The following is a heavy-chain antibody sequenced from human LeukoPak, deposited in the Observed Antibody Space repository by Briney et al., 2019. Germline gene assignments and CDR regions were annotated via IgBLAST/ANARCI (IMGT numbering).Heavy chain of an antibody. CDR1: GYSFTTYW. V-gene: IGHV5-51*01. J-gene: IGHJ3*02. CDR3: ARQGYCGGDCYANDGFDI. D-gene: IGHD2-21*02. Sequence: GESLKISCKGSGYSFTTYWIAWVRQMPGKGLEWMGIIYPGDSDTRYSPSFQGQVTISADKSISTPYLQWSSLKASDTAMYYCARQGYCGGDCYANDGFDIWGQGTMVTVSS. CDR2: IYPGDSDT.